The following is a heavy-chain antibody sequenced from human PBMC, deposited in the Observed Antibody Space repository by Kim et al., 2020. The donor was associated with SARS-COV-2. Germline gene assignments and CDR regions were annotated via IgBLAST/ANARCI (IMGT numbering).Heavy chain of an antibody. Sequence: GGTNYAQRFQGRVTMTSDTSISTVYLELTRLRSDDTAVYYCARSSLLDFDYWGQGTLVTVSS. J-gene: IGHJ4*02. D-gene: IGHD2-15*01. V-gene: IGHV1-2*02. CDR3: ARSSLLDFDY. CDR2: GGT.